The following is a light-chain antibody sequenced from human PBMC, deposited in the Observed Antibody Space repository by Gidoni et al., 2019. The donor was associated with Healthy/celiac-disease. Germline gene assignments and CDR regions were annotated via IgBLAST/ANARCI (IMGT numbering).Light chain of an antibody. CDR3: SSYTSSSTLYV. J-gene: IGLJ1*01. V-gene: IGLV2-14*01. Sequence: QSALTQPASVSGSPGQSITISCTGTSRDVGGYNYLSGYRQHPGKPPKLMIYEVSNRPSGVSNRFSGSKSGNTASLTISGLQAEDEADYYCSSYTSSSTLYVFGTGTKVTVL. CDR2: EVS. CDR1: SRDVGGYNY.